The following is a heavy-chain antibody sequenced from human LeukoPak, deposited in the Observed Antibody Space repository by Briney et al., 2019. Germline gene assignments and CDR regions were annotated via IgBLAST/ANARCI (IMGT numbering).Heavy chain of an antibody. J-gene: IGHJ5*01. CDR3: AKRVPLPALDS. V-gene: IGHV3-23*01. Sequence: GGSLRLSCAASGFSFNIYAMGWVRQAPGKGLEWVSVIGSGSVDKHYADTVRGRFDISRDNSKNRLFLQMNSLRVEDSGVYYCAKRVPLPALDSWGQGTLVTVSS. CDR2: IGSGSVDK. CDR1: GFSFNIYA. D-gene: IGHD1-14*01.